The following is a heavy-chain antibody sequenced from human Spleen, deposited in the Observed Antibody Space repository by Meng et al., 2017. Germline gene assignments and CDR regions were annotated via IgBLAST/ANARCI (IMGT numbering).Heavy chain of an antibody. J-gene: IGHJ6*02. Sequence: SVKVSCKASGGTFSSYAISWVRQAPGQGLEWRGEIIPIFGTANYAQKFQGRVTITTDESTSTAYMELSSLRSEDTAVYYCASTMVKYYYYGMDVWGQGTTVTVSS. D-gene: IGHD3-10*01. V-gene: IGHV1-69*05. CDR1: GGTFSSYA. CDR3: ASTMVKYYYYGMDV. CDR2: IIPIFGTA.